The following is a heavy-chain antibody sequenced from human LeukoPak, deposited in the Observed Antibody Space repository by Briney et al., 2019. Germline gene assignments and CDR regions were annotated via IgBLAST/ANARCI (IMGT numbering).Heavy chain of an antibody. CDR2: ISSSGGIT. J-gene: IGHJ4*02. Sequence: GGSLRLSCAASGFTFSSYPMTWVRQAPGKGLEWVSGISSSGGITHYADSVKGRFTISRDNSKNTLYLQMNSPRAEDTAVYYCAKDYSSSWYLLFASWGQGTLVTVSS. CDR1: GFTFSSYP. D-gene: IGHD6-13*01. V-gene: IGHV3-23*01. CDR3: AKDYSSSWYLLFAS.